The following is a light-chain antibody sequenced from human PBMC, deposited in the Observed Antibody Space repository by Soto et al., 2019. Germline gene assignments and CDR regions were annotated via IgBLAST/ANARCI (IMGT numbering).Light chain of an antibody. CDR3: ISYTGSSTSYV. CDR1: SSDVGTYNY. V-gene: IGLV2-11*01. CDR2: DVS. J-gene: IGLJ1*01. Sequence: QSALTQPRSVSGPPGQSVSISCSGTSSDVGTYNYVSWYQQHPGKAPKLMIYDVSKRPSGVPDRFSGSKSGNTASLTISGLQAEDEADYYCISYTGSSTSYVFGTGTQLTVL.